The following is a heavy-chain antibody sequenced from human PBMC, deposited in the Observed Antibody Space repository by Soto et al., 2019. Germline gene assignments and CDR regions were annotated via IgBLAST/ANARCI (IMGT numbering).Heavy chain of an antibody. D-gene: IGHD3-22*01. J-gene: IGHJ5*02. Sequence: ETLSLTCPVSGGSISSSSYYWGWIRQPPGKGLEWIGSIYYSGSTYYNPSLKSRVTISVDTSKSQFSLKLSSVTAADTAVYYCAITPIVVVLPWLDPWGQGTLVTVSS. CDR3: AITPIVVVLPWLDP. CDR1: GGSISSSSYY. CDR2: IYYSGST. V-gene: IGHV4-39*01.